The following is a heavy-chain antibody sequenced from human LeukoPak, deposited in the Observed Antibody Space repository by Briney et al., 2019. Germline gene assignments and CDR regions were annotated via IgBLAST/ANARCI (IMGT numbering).Heavy chain of an antibody. CDR3: ARDIMGSSGYDAFDI. V-gene: IGHV3-21*01. CDR2: ISSSSSYI. Sequence: GGSLRLSCAASGFTFSSYSMNWVRQAPGKGLEWVSSISSSSSYIYYADSVKGRFTISRDNAKNSLYLQVNSLRAEDTAVYYCARDIMGSSGYDAFDIWGQGTMVTVSS. CDR1: GFTFSSYS. D-gene: IGHD3-22*01. J-gene: IGHJ3*02.